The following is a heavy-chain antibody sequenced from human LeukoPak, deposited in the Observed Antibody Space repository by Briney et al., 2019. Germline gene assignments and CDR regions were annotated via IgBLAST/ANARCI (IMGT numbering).Heavy chain of an antibody. D-gene: IGHD5-24*01. Sequence: ASVKVSCKASGYTFTAYYIHWVRQAPGQGLEWMGWINPNSGGTNYVQKFQGRVTMTRDTSISTAYMELNRLRSDDTAVYYCARMMATMHSHVDYWGQGTLVTV. CDR3: ARMMATMHSHVDY. CDR1: GYTFTAYY. J-gene: IGHJ4*02. CDR2: INPNSGGT. V-gene: IGHV1-2*02.